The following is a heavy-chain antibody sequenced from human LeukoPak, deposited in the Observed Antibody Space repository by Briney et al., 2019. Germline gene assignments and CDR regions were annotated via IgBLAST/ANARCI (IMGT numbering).Heavy chain of an antibody. CDR3: TRVRNSNNWWGAFDI. V-gene: IGHV1-18*01. CDR2: ISPNNGNT. Sequence: ASVKVSCKAFGYTFDTSSISWVRQAPGQRLEWMGWISPNNGNTHYAQGVQGRVTMTTDTSRSTAYMELRSLRSDDTAVYYCTRVRNSNNWWGAFDIWGQGTMVTDSS. J-gene: IGHJ3*02. CDR1: GYTFDTSS. D-gene: IGHD1-1*01.